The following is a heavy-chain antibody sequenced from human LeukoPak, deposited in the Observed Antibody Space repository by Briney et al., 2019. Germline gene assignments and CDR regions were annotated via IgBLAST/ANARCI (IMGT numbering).Heavy chain of an antibody. CDR3: ARETAITERAFDY. CDR2: IYYSGST. V-gene: IGHV4-59*01. Sequence: SETLSLTCTVSGGSISSYYWSWIRQPPGKGLEWIGYIYYSGSTNYNPSLKSRVTISVDTSKNQFSLKLSSVTAADTAVYYCARETAITERAFDYWGQGTLATVSS. CDR1: GGSISSYY. D-gene: IGHD5-18*01. J-gene: IGHJ4*02.